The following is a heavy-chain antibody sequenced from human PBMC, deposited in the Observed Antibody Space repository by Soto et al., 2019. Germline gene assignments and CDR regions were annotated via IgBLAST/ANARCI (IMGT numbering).Heavy chain of an antibody. Sequence: GASVKVSCKASGYTFTSYGISWVRQAPGQGLEWMGWISAYNGNTNYAQKLQGRVTMTTDTSTSTAYMELRSLRSDDTAVYYCARERPHIVVVPAAPARGMDVWGQGTTVTVSS. D-gene: IGHD2-2*01. CDR1: GYTFTSYG. CDR2: ISAYNGNT. V-gene: IGHV1-18*01. J-gene: IGHJ6*02. CDR3: ARERPHIVVVPAAPARGMDV.